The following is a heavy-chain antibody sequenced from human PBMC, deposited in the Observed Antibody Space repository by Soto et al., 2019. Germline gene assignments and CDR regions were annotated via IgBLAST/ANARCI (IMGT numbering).Heavy chain of an antibody. Sequence: EVQLVESGGGLVKPGGSLRLSCAASEFTFSSYSMNWVRQAPGKGLEWVSSISTSSSYIYYADSVKGRFTISRDNAKNSLYLQMNSLRAEDTAVYYCATVLGYCTNGVCRLDYWGQGTLVTVSS. CDR1: EFTFSSYS. V-gene: IGHV3-21*01. CDR3: ATVLGYCTNGVCRLDY. J-gene: IGHJ4*02. CDR2: ISTSSSYI. D-gene: IGHD2-8*01.